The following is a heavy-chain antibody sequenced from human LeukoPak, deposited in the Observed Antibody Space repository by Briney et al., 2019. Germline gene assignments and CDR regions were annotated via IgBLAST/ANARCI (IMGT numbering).Heavy chain of an antibody. J-gene: IGHJ4*02. CDR2: ISSSGSTI. CDR1: GFTFSSYS. CDR3: ATWDLTGTTSGY. D-gene: IGHD1-7*01. V-gene: IGHV3-48*01. Sequence: GGSLRLSCAASGFTFSSYSMNWVRQAPGKGLEWVSYISSSGSTIYYADSVKGRFTISRDNSKNTLYLQMNSLRAEDTAVYYCATWDLTGTTSGYWGQGTLVTVSS.